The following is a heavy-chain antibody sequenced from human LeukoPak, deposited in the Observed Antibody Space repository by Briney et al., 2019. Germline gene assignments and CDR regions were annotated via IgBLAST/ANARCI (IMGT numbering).Heavy chain of an antibody. CDR2: INTDGSST. CDR3: ARGFGDYYDSSGYYLFDY. V-gene: IGHV3-74*01. CDR1: GFTFSSYW. Sequence: GGSLRLSCAASGFTFSSYWMHWVRQAPGKGLVWVSRINTDGSSTSYADSVKGRFTIPRDNAKNTLYLQMNSLRAEDTAVYYCARGFGDYYDSSGYYLFDYWGQGTLVTVSS. D-gene: IGHD3-22*01. J-gene: IGHJ4*02.